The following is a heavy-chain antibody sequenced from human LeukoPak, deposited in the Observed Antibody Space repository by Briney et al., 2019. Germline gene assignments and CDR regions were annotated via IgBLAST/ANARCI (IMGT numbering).Heavy chain of an antibody. Sequence: PGGSLRLSCAASGFTFSSYSMNWVRQGPGKGLEWVSFISSSGGTIYYADSVKGRFTFSRDNAKNSLFLQMNSLRADDTAVYYCATRYSSRENYFDYWGQGTLVTVSS. CDR1: GFTFSSYS. CDR3: ATRYSSRENYFDY. CDR2: ISSSGGTI. D-gene: IGHD6-13*01. J-gene: IGHJ4*02. V-gene: IGHV3-48*01.